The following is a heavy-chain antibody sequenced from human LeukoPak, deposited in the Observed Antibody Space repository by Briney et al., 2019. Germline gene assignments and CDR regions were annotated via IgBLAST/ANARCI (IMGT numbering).Heavy chain of an antibody. D-gene: IGHD6-19*01. CDR2: ISGSGDST. CDR3: AKTLSVGWVPQYDS. CDR1: EFTISSYA. J-gene: IGHJ5*01. Sequence: PGGSLRLSCAASEFTISSYAVSWVRQAPGKGLEWVSGISGSGDSTHYADSVKGRFTISRDNSKNTLYLQMNSLTDEDAAVYYCAKTLSVGWVPQYDSWGQGVLVTVSS. V-gene: IGHV3-23*01.